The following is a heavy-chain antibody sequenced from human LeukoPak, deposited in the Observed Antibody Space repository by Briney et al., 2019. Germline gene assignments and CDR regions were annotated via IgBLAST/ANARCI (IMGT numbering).Heavy chain of an antibody. V-gene: IGHV3-30*04. CDR2: MSHDGSNT. Sequence: PGGSLRLSCAASGFTFSSYPMFWVRQAPGKGLEWVTVMSHDGSNTYYGDSVKGRFTISRDNSKNTLDLEMNSLRAEDTAVYYCARGYDSYGYYIDSWGQGTLVTVSS. J-gene: IGHJ4*02. CDR1: GFTFSSYP. CDR3: ARGYDSYGYYIDS. D-gene: IGHD3-22*01.